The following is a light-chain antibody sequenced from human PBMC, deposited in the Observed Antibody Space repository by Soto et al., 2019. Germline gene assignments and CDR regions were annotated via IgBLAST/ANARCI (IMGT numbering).Light chain of an antibody. CDR3: QQYNNWLRT. Sequence: VMTQSPATLSVSPGERATLSCRASQSVSSNLAWYQQKPGRAPRLLIYGASTRATGIPARFSGSGSGTEFTLTISSLQSEDFAVYYCQQYNNWLRTFGPGTKVDIK. J-gene: IGKJ3*01. CDR2: GAS. V-gene: IGKV3-15*01. CDR1: QSVSSN.